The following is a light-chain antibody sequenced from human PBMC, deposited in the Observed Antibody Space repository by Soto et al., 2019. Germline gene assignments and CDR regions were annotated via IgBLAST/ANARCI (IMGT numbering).Light chain of an antibody. J-gene: IGKJ5*01. CDR3: QQFNTWPSIT. V-gene: IGKV3-15*01. Sequence: EIVLTQSPATLSVSPGERATRSCRASQSVSSNLAWYQQKPGQAPRLLIYGASTRATGIPARFSGSGSGTEFTLTISSLQSEDFAVYYCQQFNTWPSITFGQGTRLEI. CDR2: GAS. CDR1: QSVSSN.